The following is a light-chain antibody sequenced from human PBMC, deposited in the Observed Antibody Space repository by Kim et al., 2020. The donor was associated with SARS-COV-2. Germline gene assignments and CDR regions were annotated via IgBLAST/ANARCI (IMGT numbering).Light chain of an antibody. CDR2: RNN. J-gene: IGLJ2*01. Sequence: QSVLTQPPSASGTPGQRVTISCSGSSSNIGSNFGYWYQQLPGTAPKLLIYRNNQRPSGVPDRFSGSKSGTSAYLAISGLRSEDEADYYCAAWDDSLSGRVFGGGTQLTVL. CDR1: SSNIGSNF. V-gene: IGLV1-47*01. CDR3: AAWDDSLSGRV.